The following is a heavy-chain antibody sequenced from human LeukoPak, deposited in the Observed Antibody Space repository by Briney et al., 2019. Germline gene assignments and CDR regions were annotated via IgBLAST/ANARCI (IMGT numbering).Heavy chain of an antibody. D-gene: IGHD3-10*01. J-gene: IGHJ3*02. V-gene: IGHV4-39*07. CDR1: GGSISSYY. CDR2: IFYSGST. Sequence: SETLSLTCTVSGGSISSYYWGWVRQPPGKALEWIGNIFYSGSTYYSPSLKSRVTISLDTSRNQFSLKLNSVTAADTAVYYCAKSNGYGSIGIWGQGTMVTVSS. CDR3: AKSNGYGSIGI.